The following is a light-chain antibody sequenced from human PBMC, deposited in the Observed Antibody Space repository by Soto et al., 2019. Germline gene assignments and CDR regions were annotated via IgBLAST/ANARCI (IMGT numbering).Light chain of an antibody. CDR2: DVS. CDR1: SSDVGGYNY. CDR3: SSYTSSSNWV. Sequence: QSALTQPASVSGSPGQSITISCTGTSSDVGGYNYVSWYQQHPGKAPKLMIYDVSNRPSGVSNRFSGSKSGNTASLTISGLQAEDAADYYCSSYTSSSNWVFGGGAMLTVL. J-gene: IGLJ3*02. V-gene: IGLV2-14*01.